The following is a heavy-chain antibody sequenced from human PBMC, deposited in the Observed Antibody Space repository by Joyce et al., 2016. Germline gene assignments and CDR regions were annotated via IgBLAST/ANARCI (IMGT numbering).Heavy chain of an antibody. J-gene: IGHJ5*02. D-gene: IGHD1-1*01. CDR1: GDSTSNTNNF. V-gene: IGHV4-39*01. CDR3: ARQMNWRFDP. CDR2: VNYSAGI. Sequence: QLQLQESGPGLVKPSETLSLSCSVSGDSTSNTNNFWGWGRQPPGMGLEWIGYVNYSAGILYNPSLKSRITISLDTSKNQYSLKLNSVTAADTAIYYCARQMNWRFDPWGQGTLITVSS.